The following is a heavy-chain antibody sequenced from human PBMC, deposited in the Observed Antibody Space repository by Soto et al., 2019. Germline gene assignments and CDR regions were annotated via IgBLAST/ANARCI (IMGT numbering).Heavy chain of an antibody. CDR2: IYDSDSA. D-gene: IGHD6-6*01. Sequence: QVQLQESGPGLVKASQTLSLICSVSGESISSGGYYWSWIRHHPGKGLEWIGYIYDSDSAYYNPSLKSRVTILMDTSKNHFAMKLSSVTAADTAVYYCARASSSSSAADYWGQGTLITVSS. CDR1: GESISSGGYY. V-gene: IGHV4-31*03. J-gene: IGHJ4*02. CDR3: ARASSSSSAADY.